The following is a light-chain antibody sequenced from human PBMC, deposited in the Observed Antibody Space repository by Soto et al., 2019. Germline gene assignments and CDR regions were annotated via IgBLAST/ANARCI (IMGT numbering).Light chain of an antibody. CDR2: SAS. CDR1: QSVGND. J-gene: IGKJ4*01. Sequence: EIVLTQSPATLFLSPGERATLSCRASQSVGNDLVWYHQRRGQAPRLLIYSASNRATGIPPRFSGSGSGTDFTLTISSLEPEDFAVYYCPQRNNWPPTFGGGTKVEMK. CDR3: PQRNNWPPT. V-gene: IGKV3-11*01.